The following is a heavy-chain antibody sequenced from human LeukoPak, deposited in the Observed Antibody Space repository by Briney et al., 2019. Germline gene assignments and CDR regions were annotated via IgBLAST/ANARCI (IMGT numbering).Heavy chain of an antibody. V-gene: IGHV3-11*01. CDR2: ISSSGSTI. J-gene: IGHJ3*02. Sequence: GGPLRLSYAASGFTFSDYYMSWLRPAPGNGLEWVSFISSSGSTIYYANSVKGRITISRDNAKNTLYLQMNSLRAEDTAAYYCGRRKRLGPYDAFDIWGQGTMVTVSS. CDR1: GFTFSDYY. D-gene: IGHD6-19*01. CDR3: GRRKRLGPYDAFDI.